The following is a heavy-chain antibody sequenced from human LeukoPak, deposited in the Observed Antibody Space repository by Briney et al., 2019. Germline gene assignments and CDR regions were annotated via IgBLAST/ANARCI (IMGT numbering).Heavy chain of an antibody. CDR3: ARDQWGGSCGSTRCYTSFNS. CDR1: GFTVRSNY. CDR2: IYSGGRT. D-gene: IGHD2-2*02. V-gene: IGHV3-53*01. J-gene: IGHJ5*02. Sequence: GGSLRLSCAASGFTVRSNYMSWVRQAPGKGLEWVSIIYSGGRTYYADSVKGRFTISRDNSKDTLYLQMNSLRAEDTAVYYCARDQWGGSCGSTRCYTSFNSWGQGTVVTVSS.